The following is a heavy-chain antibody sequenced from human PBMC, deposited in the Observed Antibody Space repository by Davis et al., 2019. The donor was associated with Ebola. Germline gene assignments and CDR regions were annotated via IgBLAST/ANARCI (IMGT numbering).Heavy chain of an antibody. V-gene: IGHV2-70*12. CDR1: GFSLTSSGMC. CDR2: IDWDGDR. Sequence: SGPTLVKPTQTLTLTCTFSGFSLTSSGMCVNWVRQPPGKALEWLAFIDWDGDRYYNTSLKTRLTISRDTSKNQVVLTMTNLDPVDTATYYCAHRLPPRGYAFDIWGQGTLVTVSS. J-gene: IGHJ3*02. CDR3: AHRLPPRGYAFDI.